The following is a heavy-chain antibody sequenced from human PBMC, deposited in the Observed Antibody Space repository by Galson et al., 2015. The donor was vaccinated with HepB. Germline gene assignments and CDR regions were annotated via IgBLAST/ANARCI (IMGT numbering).Heavy chain of an antibody. D-gene: IGHD6-13*01. J-gene: IGHJ4*02. CDR1: GFTFRNYA. CDR3: ARSAGSDY. CDR2: ISYDGSNK. Sequence: SLRLSCAASGFTFRNYALHWVRQAPGKGLEWVAVISYDGSNKYYADSVKGRFTISRDNSKNTLYLQMNSLRAEDTAVYYCARSAGSDYWGQGTLVTVSS. V-gene: IGHV3-30*04.